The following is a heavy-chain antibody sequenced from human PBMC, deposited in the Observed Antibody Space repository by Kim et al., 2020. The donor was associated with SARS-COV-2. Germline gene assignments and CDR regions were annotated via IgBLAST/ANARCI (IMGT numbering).Heavy chain of an antibody. D-gene: IGHD3-9*01. Sequence: SETLSLSCTVSGGSISSYYWSWIRQPPGKGLEWIGNIYYSGSTNYNPSLKSRVTISVDMSKNQFSLKLSSVTAADTAVYYCARHYYDILTGPYYFDHWGQGTLVTVSS. CDR2: IYYSGST. CDR3: ARHYYDILTGPYYFDH. J-gene: IGHJ4*02. CDR1: GGSISSYY. V-gene: IGHV4-59*08.